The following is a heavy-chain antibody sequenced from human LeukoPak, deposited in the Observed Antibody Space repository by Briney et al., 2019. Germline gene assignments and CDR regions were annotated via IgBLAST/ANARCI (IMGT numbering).Heavy chain of an antibody. CDR1: GFTFSSYG. Sequence: PGRSLRLSCAASGFTFSSYGMHWVRQAPGKGLEWVAVIWYDGSNKYYADSVKGRFTISRDNSKNTLYLQMNSLRAEDTAVYYCAYCSSTSCYTRSNYYYYGMGVWGQGTTVTVS. CDR3: AYCSSTSCYTRSNYYYYGMGV. V-gene: IGHV3-33*01. CDR2: IWYDGSNK. D-gene: IGHD2-2*02. J-gene: IGHJ6*02.